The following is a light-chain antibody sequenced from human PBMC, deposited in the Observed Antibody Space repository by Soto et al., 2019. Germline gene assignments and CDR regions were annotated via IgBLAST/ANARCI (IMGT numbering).Light chain of an antibody. Sequence: EIVMTQSPAILSMSPGERATLSCRASQTVGTSLAWYQQIPGQAPRLLMYGASTRATSIPARFSGSGSGTEFTLTISSLQSEDFAVYYCQQYNNRPPMYTFGQGTKLEIK. J-gene: IGKJ2*01. CDR1: QTVGTS. V-gene: IGKV3-15*01. CDR3: QQYNNRPPMYT. CDR2: GAS.